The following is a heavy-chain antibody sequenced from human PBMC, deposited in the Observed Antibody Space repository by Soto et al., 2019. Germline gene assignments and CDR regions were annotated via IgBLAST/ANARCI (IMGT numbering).Heavy chain of an antibody. CDR3: ARDASLISGGSPNCSDP. J-gene: IGHJ5*02. Sequence: ASVKVSCKASGYTFTSYGISWLRQAPGQGLEWMGWISAYNGNTNYAQKLQGRVTMTTDTSTSTAYMELRSLRSDDTAVYYCARDASLISGGSPNCSDPSGKGTLVTVSS. D-gene: IGHD2-15*01. CDR2: ISAYNGNT. V-gene: IGHV1-18*01. CDR1: GYTFTSYG.